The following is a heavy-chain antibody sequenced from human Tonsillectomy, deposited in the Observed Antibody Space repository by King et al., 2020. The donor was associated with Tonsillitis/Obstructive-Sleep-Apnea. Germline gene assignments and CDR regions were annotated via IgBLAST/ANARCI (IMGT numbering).Heavy chain of an antibody. CDR2: IYYSGST. CDR1: GGSISSYY. J-gene: IGHJ3*02. Sequence: QLQESGPGLVKPSETLSLTCTVSGGSISSYYWSWIRQPPGKGLEWIGDIYYSGSTNYNPSLKSRVTISVDTDKNQFSLKLSSVTAADTAVYYCARAPPGPAAILSLAVDIWGQGTMVTVSS. V-gene: IGHV4-59*01. D-gene: IGHD2-2*02. CDR3: ARAPPGPAAILSLAVDI.